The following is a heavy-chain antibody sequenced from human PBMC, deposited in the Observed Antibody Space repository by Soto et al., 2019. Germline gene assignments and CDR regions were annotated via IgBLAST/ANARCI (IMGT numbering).Heavy chain of an antibody. D-gene: IGHD3-22*01. CDR2: IYYSGST. CDR1: GGSISSYY. Sequence: SETLSLTCTVSGGSISSYYWSWIRQPPGKGLEWIGYIYYSGSTNYNPSLKSRVTISVDTSKNQFSLKLSSVTAADTAVYYCATQGYYYDSSGYWRPFDYWGQGTLVTVSS. CDR3: ATQGYYYDSSGYWRPFDY. J-gene: IGHJ4*02. V-gene: IGHV4-59*08.